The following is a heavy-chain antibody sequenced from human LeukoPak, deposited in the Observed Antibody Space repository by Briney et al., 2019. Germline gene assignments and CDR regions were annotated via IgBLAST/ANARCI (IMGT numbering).Heavy chain of an antibody. J-gene: IGHJ5*02. CDR1: GYTFTSYA. Sequence: ASVKVSCKASGYTFTSYAMNWVRQAPGQGLEWMGWINTNTGNPTYAQGFTGRFVFSLDTSVSTAYLQISSLKAEDTAVYYCASYYDYVWGSYPHAWGQGTLVTVSS. CDR3: ASYYDYVWGSYPHA. D-gene: IGHD3-16*02. CDR2: INTNTGNP. V-gene: IGHV7-4-1*02.